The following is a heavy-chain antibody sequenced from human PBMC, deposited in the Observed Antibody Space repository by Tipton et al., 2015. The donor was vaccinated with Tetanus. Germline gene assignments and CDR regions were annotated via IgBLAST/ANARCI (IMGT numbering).Heavy chain of an antibody. Sequence: TLSLTCTVNGGSVSSGSYYWSWVRQAPGKGLEYIGYILYGKSTHYNPSLKSRLSMSADSVKNQFSLRLTSVTAADTAVYYCARIPDYWSGYFDFWGEGTLVTVSP. D-gene: IGHD3-3*01. V-gene: IGHV4-61*01. J-gene: IGHJ4*02. CDR1: GGSVSSGSYY. CDR3: ARIPDYWSGYFDF. CDR2: ILYGKST.